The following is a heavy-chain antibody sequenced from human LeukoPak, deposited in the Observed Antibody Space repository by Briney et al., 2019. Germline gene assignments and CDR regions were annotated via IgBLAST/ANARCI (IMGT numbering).Heavy chain of an antibody. CDR2: IIPIFGTA. CDR1: GGTFSSYA. Sequence: ASVKVSCKASGGTFSSYAISWVRQAPGQGLEWMGGIIPIFGTANYAQKFQGRVTITADESTSTAYMELSSLRSEDTAVYYCARVLSGYSSSWYDYWGQGTLVTVSS. D-gene: IGHD6-13*01. CDR3: ARVLSGYSSSWYDY. J-gene: IGHJ4*02. V-gene: IGHV1-69*13.